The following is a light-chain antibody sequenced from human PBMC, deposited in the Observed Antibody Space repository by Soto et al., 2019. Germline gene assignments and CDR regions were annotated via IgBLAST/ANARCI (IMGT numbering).Light chain of an antibody. J-gene: IGLJ2*01. CDR3: SSYGGSNNLV. CDR1: SSDVGDYDY. V-gene: IGLV2-8*01. Sequence: QSALTQPPSASGSPGQSVTISCTGTSSDVGDYDYVSWYQQHPGKAPKLMIYEVSKRPSGVPDRFSGSKSGNTASLTVSGLQPEDEADYYCSSYGGSNNLVFGGGTKLTVL. CDR2: EVS.